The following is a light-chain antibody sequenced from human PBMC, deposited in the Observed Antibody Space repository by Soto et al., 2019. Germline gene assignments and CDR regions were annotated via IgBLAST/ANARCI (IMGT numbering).Light chain of an antibody. CDR1: QTIGTS. Sequence: DVPLTQSPSSLSASIGDRVTITCRASQTIGTSLNWYQFKAGMAPKLLIYGAFNLQSGVPSRFSGGGSGTGFTLTISSLQAEDFATYYCQHSYGTPRTFGRGT. V-gene: IGKV1-39*01. CDR2: GAF. CDR3: QHSYGTPRT. J-gene: IGKJ1*01.